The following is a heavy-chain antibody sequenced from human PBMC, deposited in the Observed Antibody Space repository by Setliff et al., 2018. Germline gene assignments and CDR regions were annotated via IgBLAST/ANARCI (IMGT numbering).Heavy chain of an antibody. V-gene: IGHV1-3*01. J-gene: IGHJ5*02. Sequence: ASVKVSCKASGYTFTNYAIHWVRQAPGQRLEWMGWINAGNGNTKYSQKFQGRVTITRDTSASTAYMELSSPRSEDTAVYYCARDTYIGDFWSGYYIQGRFDPWGQGTLVTVSS. CDR1: GYTFTNYA. CDR3: ARDTYIGDFWSGYYIQGRFDP. CDR2: INAGNGNT. D-gene: IGHD3-3*01.